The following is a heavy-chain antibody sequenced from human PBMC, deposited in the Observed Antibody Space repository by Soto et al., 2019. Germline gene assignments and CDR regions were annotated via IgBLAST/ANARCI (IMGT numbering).Heavy chain of an antibody. D-gene: IGHD6-13*01. CDR3: ARGNWYSRSWYYFDY. V-gene: IGHV4-59*01. J-gene: IGHJ4*02. Sequence: SETLSLTCTVSGGSISSYYWSWIRQPPGKGLEWIGYIYYSGSTNYNPSLKSRVTISVDTSKNQFSLKLSSVTAADTAVYYCARGNWYSRSWYYFDYWGQGTLVTVS. CDR1: GGSISSYY. CDR2: IYYSGST.